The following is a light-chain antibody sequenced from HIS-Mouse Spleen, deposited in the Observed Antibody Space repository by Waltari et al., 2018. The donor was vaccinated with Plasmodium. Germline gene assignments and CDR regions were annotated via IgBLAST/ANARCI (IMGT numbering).Light chain of an antibody. J-gene: IGLJ3*02. V-gene: IGLV3-10*01. CDR1: ALPNKY. CDR3: YSTDSSGNHRV. CDR2: EDS. Sequence: SYALTQPPSVSVSPGQTARIPCSGAALPNKYAYWYQQKSGQAPVLVIYEDSKRPSGIPERFSGSSSGTMATLTISGAQVEDEADYYCYSTDSSGNHRVFGGGTKLTVL.